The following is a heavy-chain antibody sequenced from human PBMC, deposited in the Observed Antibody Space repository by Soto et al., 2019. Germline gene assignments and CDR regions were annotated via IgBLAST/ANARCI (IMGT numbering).Heavy chain of an antibody. CDR1: GFTFDDYA. J-gene: IGHJ4*02. CDR3: AKDTMATIVGAGLDY. Sequence: EVQLVESGGGLVQPGRSLRLSCAASGFTFDDYAMHWVRQAPGKGLEWVSGISWNSGSIGYADSVKGRCTISRDNAKNSLYLQMNSLRAEDTALYYCAKDTMATIVGAGLDYWVQGTLVTVSS. V-gene: IGHV3-9*01. CDR2: ISWNSGSI. D-gene: IGHD5-12*01.